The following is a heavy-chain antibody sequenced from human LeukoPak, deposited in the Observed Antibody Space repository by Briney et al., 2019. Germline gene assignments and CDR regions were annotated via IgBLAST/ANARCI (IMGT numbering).Heavy chain of an antibody. J-gene: IGHJ4*02. D-gene: IGHD3-10*01. V-gene: IGHV3-9*01. CDR2: ISWNSASI. CDR1: GLMLEDYA. CDR3: AKDMGGSGSSAFAY. Sequence: GRSLRLACAASGLMLEDYAMHWVRHLPEKGLEWVSGISWNSASIAYADSVKGRFTISRVNAKKSLYLQMNGLRTEDTALYYCAKDMGGSGSSAFAYWGQGTLVTVSS.